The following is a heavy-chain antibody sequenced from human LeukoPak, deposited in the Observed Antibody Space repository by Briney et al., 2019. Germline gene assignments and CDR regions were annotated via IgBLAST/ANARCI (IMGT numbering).Heavy chain of an antibody. Sequence: PGGSLRLSCAASGFTFSSYDMHWVRQATGKGLEWVSAIATTGDTYYAGSVKGRFTISRENAKNSLYLQMNGLRVEDTAIYYCAFFVREPQNWGQGTLVTVSS. D-gene: IGHD3-10*02. J-gene: IGHJ1*01. CDR3: AFFVREPQN. CDR2: IATTGDT. V-gene: IGHV3-13*01. CDR1: GFTFSSYD.